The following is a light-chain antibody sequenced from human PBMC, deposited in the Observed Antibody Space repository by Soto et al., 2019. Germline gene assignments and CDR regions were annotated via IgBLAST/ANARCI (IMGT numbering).Light chain of an antibody. CDR3: QQYNSYSPT. J-gene: IGKJ1*01. V-gene: IGKV1-5*03. CDR2: KAS. Sequence: DIQMTQSPSTLSASVGDRVTITCRASQSISSWLAWYQQKPGKAPKLLIYKASSLESGVPSRFSGSGSGTEFTLTTSSLQPDDFATYYCQQYNSYSPTFGQRTKV. CDR1: QSISSW.